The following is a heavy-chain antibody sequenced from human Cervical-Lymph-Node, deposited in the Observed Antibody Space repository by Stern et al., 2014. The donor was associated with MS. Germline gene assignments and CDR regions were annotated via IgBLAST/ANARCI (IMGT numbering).Heavy chain of an antibody. Sequence: QVQLQESGPGLVKPSETLSLTCTVSGGSVSSGSYYWSWIRQPPGKGLEWIGYIYYSGSTNYNTSLKSRVTISVDTSKNQFSLKLSSVTAADTAVYYCASDSSGYYLSFDYWGQGTLVTVSS. CDR2: IYYSGST. D-gene: IGHD3-22*01. J-gene: IGHJ4*02. V-gene: IGHV4-61*01. CDR1: GGSVSSGSYY. CDR3: ASDSSGYYLSFDY.